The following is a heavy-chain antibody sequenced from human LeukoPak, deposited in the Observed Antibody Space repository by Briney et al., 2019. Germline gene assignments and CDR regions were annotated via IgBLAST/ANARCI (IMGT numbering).Heavy chain of an antibody. CDR1: VGSISSYY. CDR3: ASTYYDFWSGRRNWFDP. J-gene: IGHJ5*02. CDR2: IYTSGST. V-gene: IGHV4-4*07. D-gene: IGHD3-3*01. Sequence: SETLSLTCTVSVGSISSYYWSWIRQPAGKGLEWIGRIYTSGSTNYNPSLKSRVTMSVDTSKNQFSLKLSSVTAADTAVYYCASTYYDFWSGRRNWFDPWGQGTLVTVSS.